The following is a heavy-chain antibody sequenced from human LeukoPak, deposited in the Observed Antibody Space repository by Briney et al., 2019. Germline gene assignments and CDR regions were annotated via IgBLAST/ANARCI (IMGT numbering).Heavy chain of an antibody. J-gene: IGHJ4*02. D-gene: IGHD6-13*01. V-gene: IGHV4-59*12. CDR3: AISSSWYGTADDY. CDR2: IYYSGST. Sequence: PSETLSLTCTVSGGSISSYYWSWIRQPPGKRLEWIGYIYYSGSTSYNPSLKSRVTISVDTSKNQFSLKLSSVTAADTAVYYCAISSSWYGTADDYWGQGTLVTVSS. CDR1: GGSISSYY.